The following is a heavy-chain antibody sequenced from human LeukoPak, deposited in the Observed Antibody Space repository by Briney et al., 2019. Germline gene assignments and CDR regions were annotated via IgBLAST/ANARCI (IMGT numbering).Heavy chain of an antibody. CDR1: GDSVSSNSAA. Sequence: SQTLSLTCAISGDSVSSNSAAWNWIRQSPSRGLEWLGRTYYRSKWYNDYAVSVKSRITINPDTSKNQFSLQLNSVTPEDTAVYYCARGNEYGSGRPNWFDPWGQGTLVTVSS. V-gene: IGHV6-1*01. CDR3: ARGNEYGSGRPNWFDP. D-gene: IGHD3-10*01. J-gene: IGHJ5*02. CDR2: TYYRSKWYN.